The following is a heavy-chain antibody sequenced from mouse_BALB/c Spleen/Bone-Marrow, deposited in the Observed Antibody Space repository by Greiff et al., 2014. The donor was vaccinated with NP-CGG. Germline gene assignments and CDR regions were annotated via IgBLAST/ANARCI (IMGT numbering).Heavy chain of an antibody. CDR3: SNSGNYQRGAMEY. Sequence: VQLQQSGAELVKPGASVKLSCTASGFNIKDTFMHWMKQRPEQGLEWNGRIDPANGITKYDPKFQGKATITTDTSSNTAYLQLNNLTTEDTSVYYFSNSGNYQRGAMEYLGQGTSVTVAS. J-gene: IGHJ4*01. CDR1: GFNIKDTF. V-gene: IGHV14-3*02. CDR2: IDPANGIT. D-gene: IGHD2-1*01.